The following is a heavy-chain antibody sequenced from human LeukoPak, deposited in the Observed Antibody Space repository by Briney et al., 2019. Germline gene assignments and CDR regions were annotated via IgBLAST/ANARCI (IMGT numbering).Heavy chain of an antibody. D-gene: IGHD2-2*01. CDR3: VILWCSSTSCYGGGHYFDY. V-gene: IGHV4-39*01. CDR1: GDSISSSTYY. J-gene: IGHJ4*02. Sequence: KPSETLSLTCTVSGDSISSSTYYWGWIRQPPGEGLEWIGSIYYSGNTYYSPSLNSRVTISVDTSKNQFSLKLSSVTAADTAVYYCVILWCSSTSCYGGGHYFDYWGQGTLVTVSS. CDR2: IYYSGNT.